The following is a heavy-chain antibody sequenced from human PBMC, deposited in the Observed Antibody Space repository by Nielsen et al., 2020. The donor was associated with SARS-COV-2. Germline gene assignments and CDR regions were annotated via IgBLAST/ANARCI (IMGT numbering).Heavy chain of an antibody. CDR1: GGSFSGYY. CDR2: INYSGST. V-gene: IGHV4-34*01. J-gene: IGHJ4*02. Sequence: SETLSLTCAVYGGSFSGYYWSWIRQPPGKGLEWIGEINYSGSTNYNPSLKSRVTISVDSSKNHFSLKLSSVTAADTAVYYCARVSSSWYGGTGDYWGQGTLVTVSS. CDR3: ARVSSSWYGGTGDY. D-gene: IGHD6-13*01.